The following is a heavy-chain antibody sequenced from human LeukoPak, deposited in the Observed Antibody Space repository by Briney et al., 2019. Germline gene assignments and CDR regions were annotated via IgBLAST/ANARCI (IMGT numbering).Heavy chain of an antibody. D-gene: IGHD5-12*01. CDR2: IIPIFGTA. CDR1: GGTFSSYA. Sequence: ASVKVSCKASGGTFSSYAISWVRQAPGQGLEWMGGIIPIFGTANYAQKFQGRVTITADESTSAAYMELSSLRSEDTAVYYCARSGYDFNYYYYMDVWGKGTTVTISS. V-gene: IGHV1-69*13. J-gene: IGHJ6*03. CDR3: ARSGYDFNYYYYMDV.